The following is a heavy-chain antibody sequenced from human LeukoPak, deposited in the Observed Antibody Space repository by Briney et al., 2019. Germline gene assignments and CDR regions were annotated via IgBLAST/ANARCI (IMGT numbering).Heavy chain of an antibody. V-gene: IGHV1-69*04. CDR2: IIPILGIA. J-gene: IGHJ1*01. CDR3: ARDVVVTAWRYFQH. D-gene: IGHD2-21*02. Sequence: ASVKVSCKASGGTFSSYTISWVRQAPGQGLEWMGRIIPILGIANYAQKFQGRVTITADKSTSTAYMELSSLRSEDTAVYYCARDVVVTAWRYFQHWRQGTLLTVSS. CDR1: GGTFSSYT.